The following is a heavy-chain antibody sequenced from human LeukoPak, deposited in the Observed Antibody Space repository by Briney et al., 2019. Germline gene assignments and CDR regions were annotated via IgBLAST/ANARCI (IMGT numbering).Heavy chain of an antibody. CDR3: ARGLYYYGMDV. CDR1: GGSFSGYY. CDR2: INHSGST. Sequence: SETLSLTCAVYGGSFSGYYWSWIRQPPGKGLEWIGEINHSGSTNYSPSLKSRVTISVDTSKNQFSLKLSSVTAADTAVYYCARGLYYYGMDVWGKGTTVTVSS. J-gene: IGHJ6*04. V-gene: IGHV4-34*01.